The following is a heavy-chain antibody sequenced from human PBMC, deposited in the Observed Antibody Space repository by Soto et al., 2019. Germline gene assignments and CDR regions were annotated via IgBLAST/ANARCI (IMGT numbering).Heavy chain of an antibody. J-gene: IGHJ6*02. CDR3: ARFTGGSYNTYYFYYGMDV. D-gene: IGHD2-15*01. CDR2: ISAYNGNT. CDR1: GYTFTRYG. V-gene: IGHV1-18*04. Sequence: GASVKVSCKASGYTFTRYGNSWVRQSPGQGLDWMGWISAYNGNTKYAQDLQGRVTMTTDTSTSTAYMELRSLRSDDTAVYYCARFTGGSYNTYYFYYGMDVWGQGTTGTVSS.